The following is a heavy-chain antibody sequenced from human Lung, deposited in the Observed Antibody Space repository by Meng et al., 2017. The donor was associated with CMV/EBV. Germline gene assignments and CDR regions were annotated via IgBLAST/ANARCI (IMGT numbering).Heavy chain of an antibody. Sequence: GGSLRLSCAASGFTFGFYSLNWVRQAPGKGLEWVASITSASRYIFYADSVRGRFTVSRDNAKNSIYLQMNSLRAEDTAVYYCARDQGSYEQLAPDYYYGMDVWGRGTTVTVSS. CDR3: ARDQGSYEQLAPDYYYGMDV. CDR1: GFTFGFYS. CDR2: ITSASRYI. D-gene: IGHD1-1*01. V-gene: IGHV3-21*01. J-gene: IGHJ6*02.